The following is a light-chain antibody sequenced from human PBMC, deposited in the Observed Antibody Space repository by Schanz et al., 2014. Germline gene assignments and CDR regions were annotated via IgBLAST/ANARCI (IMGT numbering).Light chain of an antibody. J-gene: IGLJ2*01. CDR3: CSYADGSTLI. Sequence: QSALTQPASVSGSPGQSITISCTGTSSDVGTYSFISWYQHHPGKAPKLMIYEDTKRPSGVSSRFSGSKSGNTASLTISRLQAEDEADYYCCSYADGSTLIFGGGTKLTVL. CDR1: SSDVGTYSF. CDR2: EDT. V-gene: IGLV2-23*01.